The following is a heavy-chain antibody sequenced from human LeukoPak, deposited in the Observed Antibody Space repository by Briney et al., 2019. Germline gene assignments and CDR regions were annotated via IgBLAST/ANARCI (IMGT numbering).Heavy chain of an antibody. J-gene: IGHJ3*02. CDR1: GFTFSSYA. D-gene: IGHD4-17*01. V-gene: IGHV3-30-3*02. Sequence: GGSLRLSCAASGFTFSSYAMHWVRQAPGKGLEWVAVISYDGSNKYHADSVKGRFTISRDNSKNTLYLQMNSLRAEDTAVYYCAKFSSSYGDAFDIWGQGTMVTVSS. CDR2: ISYDGSNK. CDR3: AKFSSSYGDAFDI.